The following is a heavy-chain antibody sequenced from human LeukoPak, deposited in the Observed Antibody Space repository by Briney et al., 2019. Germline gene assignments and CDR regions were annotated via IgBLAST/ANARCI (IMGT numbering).Heavy chain of an antibody. CDR1: GYSISSGYY. Sequence: SETLSLTCAVSGYSISSGYYWGWIRQPPGKGLEWIGSIYHSGSTYYNPSLKSRVTISVDTSKNQFSLKLSPVTAADTAVYYCARGPQAMVKLYYFDYWGQGTLVTVSS. J-gene: IGHJ4*02. CDR3: ARGPQAMVKLYYFDY. CDR2: IYHSGST. V-gene: IGHV4-38-2*01. D-gene: IGHD5-18*01.